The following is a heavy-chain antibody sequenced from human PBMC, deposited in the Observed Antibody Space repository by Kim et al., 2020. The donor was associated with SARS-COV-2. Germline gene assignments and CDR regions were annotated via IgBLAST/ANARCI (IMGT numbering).Heavy chain of an antibody. Sequence: GGSLRLSCAASGFTFSLYWMHWVRQVPGKGLMWVSRIKSDGTTTAYADSVKGRFTISRDNAKNILYLQMNNLRAEDTAVYYCSATLGGYTFDYWGQGTLVPVS. D-gene: IGHD5-12*01. V-gene: IGHV3-74*01. CDR2: IKSDGTTT. CDR1: GFTFSLYW. CDR3: SATLGGYTFDY. J-gene: IGHJ4*02.